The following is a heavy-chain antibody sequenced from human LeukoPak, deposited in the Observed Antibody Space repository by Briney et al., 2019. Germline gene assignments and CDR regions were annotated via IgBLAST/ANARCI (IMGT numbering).Heavy chain of an antibody. CDR1: GYTFSDNY. CDR3: AKDPQPYCSGAFDF. CDR2: IKPNTGAT. Sequence: ASVKVSCKASGYTFSDNYIHWVRQAPGQGLEWVGWIKPNTGATHYSKRFQGRVTMTRDTSISTAYMELSRLRSDDTAVYYCAKDPQPYCSGAFDFWGQGTLVTVSS. J-gene: IGHJ4*02. D-gene: IGHD6-25*01. V-gene: IGHV1-2*02.